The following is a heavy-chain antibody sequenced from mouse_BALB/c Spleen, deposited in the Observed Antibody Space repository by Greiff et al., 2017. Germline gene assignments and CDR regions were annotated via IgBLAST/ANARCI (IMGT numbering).Heavy chain of an antibody. J-gene: IGHJ4*01. V-gene: IGHV3-2*02. CDR1: GYSITSDYA. Sequence: EVQRVESGPGLVKPSQSLSLTCTVTGYSITSDYAWNWIRQFPGNKLEWMGYISYSGSTSYNPSLKSRISITRDTSKNQFFLQLNSVTTEDTATYYCAREDTYYGNQYYYAMDYWGQGTSVTVSS. D-gene: IGHD2-10*01. CDR3: AREDTYYGNQYYYAMDY. CDR2: ISYSGST.